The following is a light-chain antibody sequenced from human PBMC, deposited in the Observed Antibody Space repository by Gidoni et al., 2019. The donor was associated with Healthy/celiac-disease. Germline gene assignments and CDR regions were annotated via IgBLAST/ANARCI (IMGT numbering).Light chain of an antibody. V-gene: IGKV1-39*01. CDR1: QSSSSY. J-gene: IGKJ3*01. CDR3: QQSYSTPHVT. CDR2: AAS. Sequence: DIQMTQSPSSLSASVGDRVTITCRASQSSSSYLNWYQQKPGKAPKLLIYAASSLQSGVPARFSGSGSGTDFTLTISSLQPEDFATYYCQQSYSTPHVTFGPGTKVDIK.